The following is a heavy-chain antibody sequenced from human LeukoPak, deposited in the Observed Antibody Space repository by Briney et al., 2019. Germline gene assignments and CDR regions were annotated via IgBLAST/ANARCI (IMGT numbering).Heavy chain of an antibody. J-gene: IGHJ4*02. Sequence: GGALRLSCAASGFTFSSYGMHWVRQAPGKGLEGVAVISYDGSNKYYADSVKGRFTISRDNSKHPLYLQMNRLRAEDTAVYYCAKDQSVAGIWYYFDYWGQGTLVPVSS. CDR1: GFTFSSYG. CDR2: ISYDGSNK. D-gene: IGHD6-19*01. CDR3: AKDQSVAGIWYYFDY. V-gene: IGHV3-30*18.